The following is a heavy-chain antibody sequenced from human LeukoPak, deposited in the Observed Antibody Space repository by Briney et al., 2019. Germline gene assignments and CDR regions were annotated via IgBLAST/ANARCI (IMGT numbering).Heavy chain of an antibody. D-gene: IGHD3-10*01. J-gene: IGHJ4*02. Sequence: DSVKGRFTISRDNSKNTLYLQMHSLRAEDTAVYYCAKGSSGSYYPYYFDYWGQGTLVTVSS. V-gene: IGHV3-33*06. CDR3: AKGSSGSYYPYYFDY.